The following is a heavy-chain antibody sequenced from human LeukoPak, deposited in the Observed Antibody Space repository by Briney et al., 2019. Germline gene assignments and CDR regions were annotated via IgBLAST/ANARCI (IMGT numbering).Heavy chain of an antibody. J-gene: IGHJ4*02. V-gene: IGHV3-15*01. Sequence: GGSLRLSCAASGFTFSSYEMNWVRQAPGKGLEWVGRIKAKTDGGTTDYAAPVRGRFTISRDDSKNTLYLQLNSLKTEDTAVYYCSTAVANTNGWYSYFDYWGQGTLVTVSS. CDR3: STAVANTNGWYSYFDY. D-gene: IGHD6-19*01. CDR2: IKAKTDGGTT. CDR1: GFTFSSYE.